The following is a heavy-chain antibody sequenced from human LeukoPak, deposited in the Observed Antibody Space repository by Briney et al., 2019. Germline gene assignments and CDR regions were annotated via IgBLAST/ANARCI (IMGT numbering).Heavy chain of an antibody. CDR3: ARLSSTSCFKCDY. CDR2: ISSNSSTI. D-gene: IGHD2-2*01. CDR1: GFTFSSYS. V-gene: IGHV3-48*01. Sequence: GGSLRLSCAASGFTFSSYSMNWVRQAPGRGLEWVSYISSNSSTIYYADSVKGRFTISRDNAKNSLYLQMNSLRAEDTAVYYCARLSSTSCFKCDYWGQGTLVTVSS. J-gene: IGHJ4*02.